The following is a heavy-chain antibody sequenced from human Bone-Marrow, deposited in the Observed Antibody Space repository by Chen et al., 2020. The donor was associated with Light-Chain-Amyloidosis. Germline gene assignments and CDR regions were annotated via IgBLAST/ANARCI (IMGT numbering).Heavy chain of an antibody. V-gene: IGHV1-2*06. CDR1: GYTFTGYY. J-gene: IGHJ4*02. CDR2: IDPKSGDT. Sequence: QVQLVQSGSEVKKPGASVTVSCRASGYTFTGYYIHWVRQAPGQGLEWMGRIDPKSGDTNYAQKFQGRVTMTVDATITAAHMELTNLRYDDTAVYYCATAPSYWYGDWGQGTLVTVSS. CDR3: ATAPSYWYGD. D-gene: IGHD3-10*01.